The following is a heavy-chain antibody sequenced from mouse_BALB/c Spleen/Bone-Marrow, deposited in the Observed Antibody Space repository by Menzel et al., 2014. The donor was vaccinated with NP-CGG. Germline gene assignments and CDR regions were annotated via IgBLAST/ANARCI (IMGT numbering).Heavy chain of an antibody. J-gene: IGHJ3*01. D-gene: IGHD2-3*01. V-gene: IGHV1-37*01. Sequence: EVQLQESGPELVKPGASVKISCKASGYSFAGYFMNWVKQSHGKSLEWIGRINPYNGDTFYNQKFKGKATLTVDKSSSTAHMELLSLTSEDSAVYYCGGQDGYYGGFAYWGQGTLVTVSA. CDR1: GYSFAGYF. CDR2: INPYNGDT. CDR3: GGQDGYYGGFAY.